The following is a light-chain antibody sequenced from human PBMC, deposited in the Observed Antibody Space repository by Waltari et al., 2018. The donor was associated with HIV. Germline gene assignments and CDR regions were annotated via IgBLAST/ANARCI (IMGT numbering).Light chain of an antibody. CDR2: EVT. CDR1: RSDIGNSHL. J-gene: IGLJ2*01. V-gene: IGLV2-23*02. CDR3: CSYASSGTLVV. Sequence: QSALTQPASVSGSPGQSISISCTEARSDIGNSHLVSWYQHHTGRAPKLLIFEVTKRPSGVSNRFSGSKSGNTASLTISDLQAEDEADYYCCSYASSGTLVVFGGGTRVTVL.